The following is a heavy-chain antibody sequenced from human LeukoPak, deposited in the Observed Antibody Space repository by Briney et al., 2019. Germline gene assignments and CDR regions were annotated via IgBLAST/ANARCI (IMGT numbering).Heavy chain of an antibody. Sequence: ASVKVSCKASGGTFSSYAISWVRQAPGQGLEWMGGIIPIFGTANYAQKFQGRVTITADESTSTAYMELSSLRPEDTAVYYCARGSTVTDTLYYYYGMDVWGQGTTVTVSS. D-gene: IGHD4-17*01. CDR2: IIPIFGTA. V-gene: IGHV1-69*13. CDR3: ARGSTVTDTLYYYYGMDV. CDR1: GGTFSSYA. J-gene: IGHJ6*02.